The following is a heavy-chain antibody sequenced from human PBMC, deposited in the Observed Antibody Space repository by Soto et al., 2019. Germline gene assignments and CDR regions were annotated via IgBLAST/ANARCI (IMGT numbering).Heavy chain of an antibody. CDR3: ARLSGFFTISTFDP. Sequence: SETLSLTCGVSGDSISSINWWSWVRQSPGRGLEWIGEISHSGDTNYNPSLQSRVILSLDKSKNQVSLKLTSVTAADTAVYFCARLSGFFTISTFDPWGKGTLVTVSS. CDR2: ISHSGDT. D-gene: IGHD2-8*01. J-gene: IGHJ5*02. V-gene: IGHV4-4*02. CDR1: GDSISSINW.